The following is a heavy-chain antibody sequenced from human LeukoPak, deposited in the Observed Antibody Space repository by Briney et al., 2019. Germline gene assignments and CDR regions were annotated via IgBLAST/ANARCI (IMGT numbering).Heavy chain of an antibody. V-gene: IGHV4-34*01. J-gene: IGHJ5*02. CDR1: GGSFSGYY. CDR3: ARGALIAARLSWFDP. D-gene: IGHD6-6*01. Sequence: SETLSLTCAVYGGSFSGYYWSWIRQPPGKGLEWIGEINHSGSTNYNPSLKSRVTISVDTSKNQFSLKLSSVTAANTAVYYCARGALIAARLSWFDPWGQGTLVTVSS. CDR2: INHSGST.